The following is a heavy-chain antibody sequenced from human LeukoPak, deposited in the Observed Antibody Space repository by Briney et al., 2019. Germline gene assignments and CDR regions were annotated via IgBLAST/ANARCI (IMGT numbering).Heavy chain of an antibody. CDR2: IDYDSSYI. CDR1: GFTFSTSA. CDR3: TRDPLRYLRVGHYDY. J-gene: IGHJ4*02. V-gene: IGHV3-21*01. Sequence: GGSLRLSCAASGFTFSTSAMNWVRQVPGRGLERVSSIDYDSSYIYYAALGRGRFTISRENARDSVYLQMDSLRVEDTAVYYCTRDPLRYLRVGHYDYWGQGTLVAVSS. D-gene: IGHD3-9*01.